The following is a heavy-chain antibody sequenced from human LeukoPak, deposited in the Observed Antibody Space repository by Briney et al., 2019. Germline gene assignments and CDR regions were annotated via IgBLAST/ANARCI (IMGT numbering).Heavy chain of an antibody. CDR2: ISGSGGST. CDR3: AKVWEDDSSGYYYDYFDY. Sequence: GGSLRLSCAASGFTFSSYAMSWVRQAPGKGLEWVSAISGSGGSTYYADSVKGRFTISRDNSKNTLYLQMNSLRAEDTAVYYCAKVWEDDSSGYYYDYFDYWGQGTLVTVSS. V-gene: IGHV3-23*01. D-gene: IGHD3-22*01. CDR1: GFTFSSYA. J-gene: IGHJ4*02.